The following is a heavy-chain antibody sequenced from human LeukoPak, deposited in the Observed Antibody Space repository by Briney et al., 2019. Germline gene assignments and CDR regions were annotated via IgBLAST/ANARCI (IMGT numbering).Heavy chain of an antibody. CDR3: ARGSPWIQLWEDYYGMDV. Sequence: GGSLRLSCAASGFTFSRFAMSWVRQAPGKGLEWVSAIGTAGDTYYPGSVKGRFTISRENAKNSLYLQMNSLRAEDTAVYYRARGSPWIQLWEDYYGMDVWGQGTTVTVSS. CDR1: GFTFSRFA. CDR2: IGTAGDT. J-gene: IGHJ6*02. V-gene: IGHV3-13*01. D-gene: IGHD5-18*01.